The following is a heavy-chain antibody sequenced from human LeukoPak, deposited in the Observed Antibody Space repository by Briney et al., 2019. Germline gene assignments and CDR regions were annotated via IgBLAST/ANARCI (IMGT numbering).Heavy chain of an antibody. Sequence: ASVKVSCKASGYTFSGYYMHWVRQAPGQGLEWMGWINPNSGGTYYTQKFQGRVTMTRDTSISTAYMELSSLRSDDTAVYYCASGGYSGTEKPNDYKGHGTLVTVSS. CDR3: ASGGYSGTEKPNDY. D-gene: IGHD1-26*01. J-gene: IGHJ4*01. CDR1: GYTFSGYY. V-gene: IGHV1-2*02. CDR2: INPNSGGT.